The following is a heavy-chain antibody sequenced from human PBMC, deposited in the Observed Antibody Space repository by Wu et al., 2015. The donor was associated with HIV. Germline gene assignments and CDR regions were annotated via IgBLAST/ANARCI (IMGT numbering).Heavy chain of an antibody. V-gene: IGHV1-69*05. J-gene: IGHJ4*02. Sequence: QVQLVQSGAEVKKAGSSVKVSCKASGGTFSSYAISWVRQAPGQGLEWMGGIIPIFGTANYAQKFQGRVTITTDESTSTAYMELSSLRSEDTAVYYCARAARAYYYDSSGLDYWGQGNAGHRLL. CDR3: ARAARAYYYDSSGLDY. CDR1: GGTFSSYA. D-gene: IGHD3-22*01. CDR2: IIPIFGTA.